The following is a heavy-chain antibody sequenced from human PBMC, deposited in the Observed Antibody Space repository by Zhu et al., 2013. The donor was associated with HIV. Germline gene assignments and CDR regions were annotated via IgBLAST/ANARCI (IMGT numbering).Heavy chain of an antibody. J-gene: IGHJ6*02. CDR2: IIPIFGTA. V-gene: IGHV1-69*01. CDR1: GGTFSSYA. D-gene: IGHD2-2*01. CDR3: ARDQTPRRPAAMMAVSYYYYGMDV. Sequence: QVQLVQSGAEVKKPGSSVKVSCKASGGTFSSYAISWVRQAPGQGLEWMGGIIPIFGTANYAQKFQGRVTITADESTSTAYMELSSLRSEDTAVYYCARDQTPRRPAAMMAVSYYYYGMDVWGQGTTVTVSS.